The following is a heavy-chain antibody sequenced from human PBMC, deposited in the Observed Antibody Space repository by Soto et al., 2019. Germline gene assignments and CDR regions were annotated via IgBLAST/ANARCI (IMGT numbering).Heavy chain of an antibody. J-gene: IGHJ6*02. CDR3: ARQFWVVAATPYYYYGRDV. V-gene: IGHV1-8*01. Sequence: ASVTVSCKASGYTFTSYDINWVRQATGQGLEWMGWMNPNSGNTGYAQKFQGRVTMTRNTSISTAYMELSSLRSEDTAVYYCARQFWVVAATPYYYYGRDVWGQGTT. CDR1: GYTFTSYD. D-gene: IGHD2-15*01. CDR2: MNPNSGNT.